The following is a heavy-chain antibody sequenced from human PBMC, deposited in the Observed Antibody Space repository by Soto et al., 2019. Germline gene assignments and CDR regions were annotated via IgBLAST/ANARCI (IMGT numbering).Heavy chain of an antibody. CDR1: GYTFTGYY. CDR3: ARDRLGNYYDSSASSY. V-gene: IGHV1-2*02. J-gene: IGHJ4*02. D-gene: IGHD3-22*01. Sequence: QVQLVQSGAEVKKPGASVKVSCKASGYTFTGYYMHWVRQAPGQGLEWMGWINPNSGGTNYAQKFQVRVTMTRDTSINTAYMELSRLRSDDTAVYYCARDRLGNYYDSSASSYWGQGTLVTVSS. CDR2: INPNSGGT.